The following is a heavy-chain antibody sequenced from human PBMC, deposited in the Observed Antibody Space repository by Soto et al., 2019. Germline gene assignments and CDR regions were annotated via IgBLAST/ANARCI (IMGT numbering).Heavy chain of an antibody. Sequence: SVKVSCKASGYTFTSYGISWVRQAPGQGLEWMGRIIPILGIANYAQKFQGRVTITADKSTSTAYMELSSLRSEDTAVYYCASGYYYDSSGYSSPGFDYWGQGTLVTVSS. J-gene: IGHJ4*02. CDR2: IIPILGIA. CDR3: ASGYYYDSSGYSSPGFDY. V-gene: IGHV1-69*04. D-gene: IGHD3-22*01. CDR1: GYTFTSYG.